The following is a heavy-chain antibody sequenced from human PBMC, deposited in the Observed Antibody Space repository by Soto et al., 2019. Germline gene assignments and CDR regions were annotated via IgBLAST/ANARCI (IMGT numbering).Heavy chain of an antibody. Sequence: GGSLRLSCATSGFTLSSYEMNWVRQAPGKGLEWVSYISSSGSTIYYADSVKGRFTISRDNAKNSLYLQMDSLRAEDTAVYYCARDQEAGSFFPYYYGMDVWGQGTTVTVSS. V-gene: IGHV3-48*03. CDR3: ARDQEAGSFFPYYYGMDV. J-gene: IGHJ6*02. D-gene: IGHD6-13*01. CDR1: GFTLSSYE. CDR2: ISSSGSTI.